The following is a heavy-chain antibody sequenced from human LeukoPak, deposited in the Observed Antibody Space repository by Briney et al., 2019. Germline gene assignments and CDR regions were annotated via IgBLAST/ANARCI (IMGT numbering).Heavy chain of an antibody. CDR2: INPNSGGT. J-gene: IGHJ3*02. V-gene: IGHV1-2*02. Sequence: GASVKVSCKASGYTFTGYYMHWVRQAPGQGLEWMGWINPNSGGTNYAQKFQGRVTMTRDTSISTAYMELSRPRSDDTAVYYCARTLIGYYDSSGYSPDAFDIWGQGTMVTVSS. D-gene: IGHD3-22*01. CDR3: ARTLIGYYDSSGYSPDAFDI. CDR1: GYTFTGYY.